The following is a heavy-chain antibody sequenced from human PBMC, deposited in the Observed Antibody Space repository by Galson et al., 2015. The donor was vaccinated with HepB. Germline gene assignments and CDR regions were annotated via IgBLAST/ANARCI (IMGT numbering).Heavy chain of an antibody. Sequence: SVKVSCKASGYTFTSYAMRWVRQAPGQRLEWMGWINACNGNTKYSQKFQGRVTITRDTSASTAYMELSSLRSEDTAVYYCARGALIVEMDFDYWGQGTLVTVSS. CDR1: GYTFTSYA. J-gene: IGHJ4*02. CDR2: INACNGNT. D-gene: IGHD1-26*01. V-gene: IGHV1-3*01. CDR3: ARGALIVEMDFDY.